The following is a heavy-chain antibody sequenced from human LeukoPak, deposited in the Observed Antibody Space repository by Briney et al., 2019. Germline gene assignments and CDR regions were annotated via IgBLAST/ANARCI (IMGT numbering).Heavy chain of an antibody. CDR3: ARQMGAAAWCPY. D-gene: IGHD6-13*01. J-gene: IGHJ4*02. V-gene: IGHV3-53*01. Sequence: GGSLRLSCAASGFTFSTYAMTWVRQAPGKGLEWVSVIYSGGSTYYADSVKGRFTISRDNSKNTLYLQMNSLRAEDTAVYYCARQMGAAAWCPYWGQGTLVTVSS. CDR1: GFTFSTYA. CDR2: IYSGGST.